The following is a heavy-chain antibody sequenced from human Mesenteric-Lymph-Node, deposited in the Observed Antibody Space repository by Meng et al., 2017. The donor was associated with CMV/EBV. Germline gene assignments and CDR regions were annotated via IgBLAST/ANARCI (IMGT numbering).Heavy chain of an antibody. CDR3: ARVYGSGSYYNHFDY. J-gene: IGHJ4*02. CDR2: IYHSGST. CDR1: GGSISSSNW. D-gene: IGHD3-10*01. V-gene: IGHV4-4*02. Sequence: SGGSISSSNWWSWVRQPPGKGLEWIGEIYHSGSTNYNPSLKSRVTISVDKSKNQFSLKLSSVTAADTAVYYCARVYGSGSYYNHFDYWGQGTLVTVSS.